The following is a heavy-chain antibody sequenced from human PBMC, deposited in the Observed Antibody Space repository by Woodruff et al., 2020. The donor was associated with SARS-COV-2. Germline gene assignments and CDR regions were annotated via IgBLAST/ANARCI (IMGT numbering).Heavy chain of an antibody. V-gene: IGHV4-39*02. CDR3: AREGTGKASDY. J-gene: IGHJ4*02. CDR2: SGNT. D-gene: IGHD3-10*01. Sequence: SGNTYYNPSLKSRVSISIDTSKMQFSLKLSSVTAADTAVYHCAREGTGKASDYWGQGTLLTVSS.